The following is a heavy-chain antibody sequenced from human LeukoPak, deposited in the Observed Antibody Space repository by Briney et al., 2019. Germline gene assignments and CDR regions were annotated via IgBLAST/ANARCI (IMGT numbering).Heavy chain of an antibody. Sequence: SETLSLTCTVSAGSISSGSYYWSWIRQPAGKGLEWIGRIYTSGSTNYNPSLKSRVTISVDTSKNQFSLKLSSVTAADTAVYYCARSLGVVVAAIDWFDPWGQGTLVTVSS. J-gene: IGHJ5*02. V-gene: IGHV4-61*02. D-gene: IGHD2-15*01. CDR3: ARSLGVVVAAIDWFDP. CDR1: AGSISSGSYY. CDR2: IYTSGST.